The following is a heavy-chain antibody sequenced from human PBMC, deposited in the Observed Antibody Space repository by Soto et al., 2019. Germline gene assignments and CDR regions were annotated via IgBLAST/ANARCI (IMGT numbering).Heavy chain of an antibody. CDR3: ARRQSSSWYGL. CDR2: IYYSGST. D-gene: IGHD6-13*01. Sequence: PSETLSLTCTVSGGSISSYYWSWIRQPPGKGLEWIGYIYYSGSTNYNPSLKSRVTISVETSKNQFSLKLSSVTAADTAVYYCARRQSSSWYGLWGQGTLVTVSS. CDR1: GGSISSYY. V-gene: IGHV4-59*08. J-gene: IGHJ4*02.